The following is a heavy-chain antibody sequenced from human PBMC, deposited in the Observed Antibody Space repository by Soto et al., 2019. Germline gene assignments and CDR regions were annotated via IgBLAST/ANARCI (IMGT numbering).Heavy chain of an antibody. D-gene: IGHD7-27*01. V-gene: IGHV3-30*18. Sequence: QVQLVESGRRVVHSGMSLTLLCGVWGFPFSRYHVQGLRGARGRALEGGSDISYDGSNKYYADSVKGRFTISRDNSKNTLYLQMNSLRAEDTAVYYCAKGSIGEGWGYATYYYGMDVWGQGTTVTVSS. CDR2: ISYDGSNK. J-gene: IGHJ6*02. CDR1: GFPFSRYH. CDR3: AKGSIGEGWGYATYYYGMDV.